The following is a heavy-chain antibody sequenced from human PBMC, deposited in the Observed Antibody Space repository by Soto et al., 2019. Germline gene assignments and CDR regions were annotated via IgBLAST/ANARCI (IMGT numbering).Heavy chain of an antibody. CDR2: ISAYNGNT. J-gene: IGHJ4*02. Sequence: ASVKVSCKASGYTFTSYGISWVRQAPGQGLEWMGWISAYNGNTNYAQKLQGRVTMTTDTSTSTAYMELRSLRSDDTAVYYCARKELFYYDSSGYGLDYWGQGTLVTVSS. D-gene: IGHD3-22*01. V-gene: IGHV1-18*01. CDR3: ARKELFYYDSSGYGLDY. CDR1: GYTFTSYG.